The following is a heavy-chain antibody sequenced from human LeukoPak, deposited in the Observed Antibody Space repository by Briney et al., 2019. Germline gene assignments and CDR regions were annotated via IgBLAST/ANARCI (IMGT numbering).Heavy chain of an antibody. V-gene: IGHV4-34*01. D-gene: IGHD3-3*01. Sequence: SETLSLTCAVYGGSFSGYYWSWIRQPPGKGLEWIGEINHSGSTNYNPSLKSRVTISVDTSKNQFSLKLSSVTAADTAVYCCARGTMTYYDFWSGYYSNWFDPWGQGTLVTVSS. CDR3: ARGTMTYYDFWSGYYSNWFDP. CDR2: INHSGST. J-gene: IGHJ5*02. CDR1: GGSFSGYY.